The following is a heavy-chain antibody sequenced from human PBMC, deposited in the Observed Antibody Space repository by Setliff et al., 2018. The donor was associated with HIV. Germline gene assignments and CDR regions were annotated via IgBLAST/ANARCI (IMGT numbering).Heavy chain of an antibody. CDR1: GGSISSSSYH. V-gene: IGHV4-39*01. J-gene: IGHJ4*02. D-gene: IGHD3-22*01. Sequence: SETLSLTCSVSGGSISSSSYHWAWIRQPPGKGLEWIGTIYYSGNTYYNPSLKSRLTISIDTSKQFSLKLTSVTAADTAVYYCVRRVPGSMLETYYYDSSGYYYDDYWGQGTLVTVSS. CDR2: IYYSGNT. CDR3: VRRVPGSMLETYYYDSSGYYYDDY.